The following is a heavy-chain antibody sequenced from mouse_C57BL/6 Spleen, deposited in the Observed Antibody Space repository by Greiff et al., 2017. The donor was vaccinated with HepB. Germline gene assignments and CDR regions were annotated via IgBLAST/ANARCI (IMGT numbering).Heavy chain of an antibody. J-gene: IGHJ4*01. CDR2: ISSGSSTI. V-gene: IGHV5-17*01. CDR1: GFTFSDYG. CDR3: ARDWDGAMDY. Sequence: EVKVVESGGGLVKPGGSPKLSCAASGFTFSDYGMHWVRQAPEKGLEWVAYISSGSSTIYYADTVKGRFTISRDNAKNTLFLQMTSLRSEDTAMYYCARDWDGAMDYWGQGTSVTVSS. D-gene: IGHD4-1*01.